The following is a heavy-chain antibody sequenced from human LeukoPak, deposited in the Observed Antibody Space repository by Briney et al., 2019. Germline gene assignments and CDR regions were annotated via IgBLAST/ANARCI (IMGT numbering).Heavy chain of an antibody. CDR1: GFTFSSYA. J-gene: IGHJ4*02. Sequence: PGGSLRLSCAASGFTFSSYAMSWVRQAPGKGLGWVSAISGSGGSTYYADSVKGRFTISRDNSKNTLYLQMNSLRAEDTAVYYCAKDPHFGVVIIPQFDYWGQGTLVTVSS. CDR3: AKDPHFGVVIIPQFDY. CDR2: ISGSGGST. D-gene: IGHD3-3*01. V-gene: IGHV3-23*01.